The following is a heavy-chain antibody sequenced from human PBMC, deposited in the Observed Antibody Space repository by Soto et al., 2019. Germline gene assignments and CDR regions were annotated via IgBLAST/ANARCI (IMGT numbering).Heavy chain of an antibody. CDR1: GFTFSSYA. V-gene: IGHV3-30-3*01. J-gene: IGHJ6*02. CDR3: ARSTLPYCSGGSCYYYGMDV. D-gene: IGHD2-15*01. Sequence: QVQLVESGGGVVQPGRSLRLSCAASGFTFSSYAMHWVRQAPGKGLEWVAVISYDGSNKYYADSVKGRFTISRDNSKNPLYLHMNSLRGEDTAVYYCARSTLPYCSGGSCYYYGMDVWGQGTTVTVSS. CDR2: ISYDGSNK.